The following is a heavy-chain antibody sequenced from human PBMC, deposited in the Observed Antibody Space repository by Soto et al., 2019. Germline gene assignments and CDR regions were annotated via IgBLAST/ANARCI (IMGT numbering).Heavy chain of an antibody. CDR1: GYTFTGYY. CDR3: ARGWSGSPTSHYYYYGMDV. CDR2: INPNSGGT. Sequence: GASVKVSCKASGYTFTGYYMHWVRQAPGQGLEWMGWINPNSGGTNYAQKFQGWVTMTRDTSISTAYMELSRLRSDDTAVYYCARGWSGSPTSHYYYYGMDVWGQGTTVTVSS. J-gene: IGHJ6*02. V-gene: IGHV1-2*04. D-gene: IGHD1-26*01.